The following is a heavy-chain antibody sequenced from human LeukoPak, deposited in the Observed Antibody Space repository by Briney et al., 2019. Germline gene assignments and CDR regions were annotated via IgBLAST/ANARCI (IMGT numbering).Heavy chain of an antibody. D-gene: IGHD5-18*01. J-gene: IGHJ4*02. CDR2: IYTTGRA. CDR3: ARHGYTASHFFLDY. V-gene: IGHV4-4*07. CDR1: TGSINSYY. Sequence: SETLSLTCSVSTGSINSYYWGWVRQPAGRGLQWIGRIYTTGRADYDPSLQSQVAMSIDTSRKQFSLNLKSVTAADTATYFCARHGYTASHFFLDYWSQGAPVTVSS.